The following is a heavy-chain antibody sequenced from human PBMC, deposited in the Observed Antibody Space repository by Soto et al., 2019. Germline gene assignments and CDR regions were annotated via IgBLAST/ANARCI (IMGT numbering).Heavy chain of an antibody. Sequence: EVQLLESGGGLVQPGGSLRLSCAASGFTFSSYAMSWVRQAPGKGLEWVSAISGSGGSTYYADSVKGRFTISRDNSKNTLYLQMNSLRAEDTAVYYCAIALSLWFGELFYYFDYWGQGTLVTVSS. D-gene: IGHD3-10*01. V-gene: IGHV3-23*01. CDR3: AIALSLWFGELFYYFDY. J-gene: IGHJ4*02. CDR1: GFTFSSYA. CDR2: ISGSGGST.